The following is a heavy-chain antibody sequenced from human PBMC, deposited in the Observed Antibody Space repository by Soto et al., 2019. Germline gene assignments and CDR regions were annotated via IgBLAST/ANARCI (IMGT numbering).Heavy chain of an antibody. CDR3: AREGSYSAYTFAHGIQLWSFDF. CDR1: GGSINTFY. D-gene: IGHD5-18*01. V-gene: IGHV4-4*07. CDR2: IFSSGST. J-gene: IGHJ4*02. Sequence: LSXTCTLSGGSINTFYWSWVRQPAGKGLEWIGRIFSSGSTSFNPSLESRVAMSVDTSKNHFSLNLSSVTAADMAVYYCAREGSYSAYTFAHGIQLWSFDFWGQGALVTVSS.